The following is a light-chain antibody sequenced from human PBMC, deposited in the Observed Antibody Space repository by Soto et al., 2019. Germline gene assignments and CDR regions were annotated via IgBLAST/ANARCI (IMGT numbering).Light chain of an antibody. V-gene: IGLV2-14*01. CDR1: SSDVGGYNY. J-gene: IGLJ3*02. CDR2: DVS. Sequence: QSALTQPDSVSGSPGQTIAISSTGTSSDVGGYNYVSWYQQHPGKTPNLMIYDVSNRPSGVSNRFSGSKSGNTASLTISGLQAEYEADYYCSSYTSSSTWVFGGGTKLTVL. CDR3: SSYTSSSTWV.